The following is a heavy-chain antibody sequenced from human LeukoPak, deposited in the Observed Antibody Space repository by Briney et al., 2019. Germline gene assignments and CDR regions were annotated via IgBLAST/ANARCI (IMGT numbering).Heavy chain of an antibody. CDR3: AREYSGYYYYWFDP. D-gene: IGHD3-22*01. CDR2: IYTSGST. V-gene: IGHV4-4*07. Sequence: SETLFLTCTVTGGYLSSYYWGSIQQPAGKGLEWIGRIYTSGSTNYNPSLKSRVTMSVDTSKNQCSLKLSSVTAADTAVYYCAREYSGYYYYWFDPWGQGTLVTVSS. CDR1: GGYLSSYY. J-gene: IGHJ5*02.